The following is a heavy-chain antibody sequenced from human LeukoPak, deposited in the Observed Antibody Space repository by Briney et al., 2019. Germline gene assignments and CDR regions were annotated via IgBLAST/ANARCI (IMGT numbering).Heavy chain of an antibody. CDR2: IYYSGST. J-gene: IGHJ4*02. CDR1: GGSISSYY. Sequence: SETLSLTCTVSGGSISSYYWSWIRQPPGKGLEWIGYIYYSGSTNYNPSLKSRVTISVDTSKNQFSLKLSSVTAADTAVHYCARRAIAVAVYFDYWGQGTLVTVSS. V-gene: IGHV4-59*08. D-gene: IGHD6-19*01. CDR3: ARRAIAVAVYFDY.